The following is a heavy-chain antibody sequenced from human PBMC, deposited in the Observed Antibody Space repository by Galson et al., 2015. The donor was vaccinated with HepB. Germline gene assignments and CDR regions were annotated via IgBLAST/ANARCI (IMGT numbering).Heavy chain of an antibody. J-gene: IGHJ4*02. V-gene: IGHV1-69*13. CDR2: IIPIFGTA. D-gene: IGHD1-26*01. CDR3: ARGAGWYELQENYSGSYGYFDY. Sequence: SVKVSCKASGGTFSSYAISWVRQAPGQGLEWMGGIIPIFGTANYAQKFQGRVTITADESTSTAYMELSSLRSEDTAVYYCARGAGWYELQENYSGSYGYFDYWGQGTLVTVSS. CDR1: GGTFSSYA.